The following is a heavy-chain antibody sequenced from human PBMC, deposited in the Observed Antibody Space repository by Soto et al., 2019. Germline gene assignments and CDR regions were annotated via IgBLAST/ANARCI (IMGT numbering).Heavy chain of an antibody. CDR1: GFTFSSYT. D-gene: IGHD3-22*01. CDR2: ISSSSTYI. V-gene: IGHV3-21*01. CDR3: ARTPDYYDTGGYYY. Sequence: EVQLVESGGGLVKPGGSLRLSCAASGFTFSSYTMNWVRQAPGKGLEWVSSISSSSTYIYYADSVKGRFTISRDNAKNSLYLQLNSLRAEDTAVYYCARTPDYYDTGGYYYWGQGTLVAVSS. J-gene: IGHJ4*02.